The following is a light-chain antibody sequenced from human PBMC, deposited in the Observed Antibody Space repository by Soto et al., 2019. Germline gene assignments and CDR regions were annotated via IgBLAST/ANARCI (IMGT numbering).Light chain of an antibody. CDR2: GAS. CDR3: QQYNNWPAIT. V-gene: IGKV3D-15*01. Sequence: EIVLTQSPATLSLSPGERATLSCRASQSVSSNLAWYQQKPGQAPRLLIYGASTWATGIPARFSGSGSGTEFTLTISSLQSEDFAVYYCQQYNNWPAITFGQGTRLEN. CDR1: QSVSSN. J-gene: IGKJ5*01.